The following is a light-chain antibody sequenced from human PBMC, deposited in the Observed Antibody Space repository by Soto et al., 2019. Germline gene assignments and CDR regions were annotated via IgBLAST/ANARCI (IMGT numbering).Light chain of an antibody. J-gene: IGLJ7*01. CDR1: SSNIGNNF. Sequence: QSALTQPPSASGTPGQRVTISCSGSSSNIGNNFVYWYQHLPGAAPTLVVYSDNHRPSGVPVRFSGSKSGTSASLTISGLRSEDEATYYCATWDDSLSGFVVFGGGTQLTVL. CDR2: SDN. CDR3: ATWDDSLSGFVV. V-gene: IGLV1-47*01.